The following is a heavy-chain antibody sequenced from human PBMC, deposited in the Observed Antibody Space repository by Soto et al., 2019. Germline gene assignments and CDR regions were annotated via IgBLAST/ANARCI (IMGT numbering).Heavy chain of an antibody. J-gene: IGHJ5*02. Sequence: QITLKESGPTLVKPTQTLTLTCTFSGFSLSTSGVGVGWIRLPPGKALEWLALIFWDDDKRYSPSLRSRLTITKDTSKNQVVLIMTNMDPVDTATYYCAHTPRRYGSGIGRFDPWGQGTLVTVSS. CDR3: AHTPRRYGSGIGRFDP. V-gene: IGHV2-5*02. D-gene: IGHD3-10*01. CDR1: GFSLSTSGVG. CDR2: IFWDDDK.